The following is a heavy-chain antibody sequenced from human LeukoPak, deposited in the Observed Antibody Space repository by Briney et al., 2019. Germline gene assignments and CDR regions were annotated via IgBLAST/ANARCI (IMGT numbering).Heavy chain of an antibody. J-gene: IGHJ4*02. D-gene: IGHD1-1*01. CDR3: ARDPTGTTGS. CDR2: ISSRSNTI. CDR1: GFTFSTSG. V-gene: IGHV3-48*01. Sequence: PAGGSLRLSCAASGFTFSTSGMNWVRQAPEKGLEWISYISSRSNTIYYADPVKGRFTISRDNAKNSLYLQMNSLRAEDTAVYYCARDPTGTTGSWGQGTLVTVSS.